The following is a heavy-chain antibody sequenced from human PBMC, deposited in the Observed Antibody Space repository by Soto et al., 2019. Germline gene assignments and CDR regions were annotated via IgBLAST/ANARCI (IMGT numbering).Heavy chain of an antibody. Sequence: GESLKISCQVSGYTFTIYWIGWVRQMPGKGLEWMGIIYPSDSDTRYSPSLQGQVTISADQSINTAYLQWDSLKASDTAIYYCARPANTVADHLDIWGQGTPVTVSS. V-gene: IGHV5-51*01. CDR1: GYTFTIYW. J-gene: IGHJ4*02. D-gene: IGHD4-17*01. CDR3: ARPANTVADHLDI. CDR2: IYPSDSDT.